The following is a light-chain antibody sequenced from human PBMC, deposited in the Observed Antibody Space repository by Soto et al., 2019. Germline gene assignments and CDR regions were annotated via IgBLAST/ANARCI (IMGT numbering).Light chain of an antibody. CDR3: QVWDSGSAPVV. CDR1: DIGSKG. Sequence: SYELTQPPSVSVAPGKTASISCGGNDIGSKGVHWYQQKPGQAPVLVIYSDTDLPPVITERFSGSNSANLATLTISRVEAGDEADYYCQVWDSGSAPVVFGGGTKVTVL. V-gene: IGLV3-21*01. J-gene: IGLJ2*01. CDR2: SDT.